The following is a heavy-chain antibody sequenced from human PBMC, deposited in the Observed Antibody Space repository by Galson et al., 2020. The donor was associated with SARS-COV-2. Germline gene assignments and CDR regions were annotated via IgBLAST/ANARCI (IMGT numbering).Heavy chain of an antibody. J-gene: IGHJ4*02. CDR2: IGSAAYGVTT. Sequence: GGSLRLSCTASGFTFGDHAMGWVRQAPGKGLEWVGFIGSAAYGVTTEYAASVKGRFIISRDDSKSIAYLQMDSLKTEDTAVYFCAREYYGDYDYWGQGTLVTVAS. V-gene: IGHV3-49*04. CDR3: AREYYGDYDY. CDR1: GFTFGDHA. D-gene: IGHD4-17*01.